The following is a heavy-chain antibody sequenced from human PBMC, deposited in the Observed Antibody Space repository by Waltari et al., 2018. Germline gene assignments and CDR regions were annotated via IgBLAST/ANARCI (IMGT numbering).Heavy chain of an antibody. J-gene: IGHJ2*01. V-gene: IGHV4-61*02. D-gene: IGHD3-16*01. CDR1: GVSIDSGSYY. CDR2: MYTSGRT. Sequence: QVQLRESGPGLVRPSQTLSLVCSVSGVSIDSGSYYWSWRRQPAGKELQWIGRMYTSGRTDYNPTLTGRVTISLDTPKSQFSLRLDSVTAEDTAVYYCVRERHNAYEGGYWYCDLWGRGALVTVSS. CDR3: VRERHNAYEGGYWYCDL.